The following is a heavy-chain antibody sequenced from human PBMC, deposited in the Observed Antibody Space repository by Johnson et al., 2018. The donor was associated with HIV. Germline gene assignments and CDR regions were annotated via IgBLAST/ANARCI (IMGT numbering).Heavy chain of an antibody. Sequence: VQLVESGGGVVRPGGSLRLSCAASGFTFDDYGMSWVRQAPGKGLEWVSGINWTGGSTGYADSVKGRFTISRDNAKHYLYLQMNSLRADDTAVCYCARALVVITDGHAFDIWGQGTMVTVSS. D-gene: IGHD3-22*01. CDR2: INWTGGST. CDR3: ARALVVITDGHAFDI. J-gene: IGHJ3*02. CDR1: GFTFDDYG. V-gene: IGHV3-20*04.